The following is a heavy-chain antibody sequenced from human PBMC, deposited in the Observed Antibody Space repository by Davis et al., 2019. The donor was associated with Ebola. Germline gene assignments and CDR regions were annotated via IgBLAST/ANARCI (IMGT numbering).Heavy chain of an antibody. CDR2: ISRSGITT. CDR3: AREDRGSSFGY. D-gene: IGHD6-6*01. CDR1: GFTFSSYA. V-gene: IGHV3-23*01. Sequence: GESLKISCAASGFTFSSYALNWVRQAPGKGLEWVSSISRSGITTYYTDSVKGRFTISRDNSKDTLYLQMNSLSAEDTAVYYCAREDRGSSFGYWGQGTLVTVSS. J-gene: IGHJ4*02.